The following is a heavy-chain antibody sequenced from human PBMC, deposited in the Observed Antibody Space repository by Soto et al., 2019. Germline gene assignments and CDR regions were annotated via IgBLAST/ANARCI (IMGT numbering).Heavy chain of an antibody. CDR2: LYYTGSN. Sequence: PSETLSLTYTVSRGSISSYYWGWDRQPPGRGLEWMAGLYYTGSNFYNPSLKNRVSISVDTSKNQFSLNVYSVTAADTAVYYCARPPPGQAPLYPPRLDFWGQGVKVTV. D-gene: IGHD2-2*02. CDR3: ARPPPGQAPLYPPRLDF. J-gene: IGHJ4*02. V-gene: IGHV4-39*01. CDR1: RGSISSYY.